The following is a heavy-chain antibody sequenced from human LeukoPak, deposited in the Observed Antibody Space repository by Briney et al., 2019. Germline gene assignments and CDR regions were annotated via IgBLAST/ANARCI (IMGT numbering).Heavy chain of an antibody. D-gene: IGHD4-23*01. CDR3: ARGRIGGGNSYWYFDL. J-gene: IGHJ2*01. V-gene: IGHV1-18*01. CDR1: GYTFTSYG. CDR2: ISAYNGNT. Sequence: ASVKVSFKASGYTFTSYGISWVRQAPGQGLEWMGWISAYNGNTNYAQKLQGRVTMTTDTSTSTAYMELRSLRSDDTAVYYCARGRIGGGNSYWYFDLWGRGTLVTVSS.